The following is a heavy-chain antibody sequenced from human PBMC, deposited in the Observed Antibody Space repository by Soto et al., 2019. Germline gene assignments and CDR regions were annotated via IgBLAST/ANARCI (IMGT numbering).Heavy chain of an antibody. J-gene: IGHJ4*02. CDR3: AREKYYYDKSGYYSSYLDS. D-gene: IGHD3-22*01. V-gene: IGHV3-23*01. CDR1: GFTFSNYA. Sequence: GSLRLSCGASGFTFSNYAMNWVRQAPGKGLEWVSGISGRGSSTYYADSVKGRFTISRDNSQNTIYLQMNSLRAEDTAVYYCAREKYYYDKSGYYSSYLDSWGQGTPVTVSS. CDR2: ISGRGSST.